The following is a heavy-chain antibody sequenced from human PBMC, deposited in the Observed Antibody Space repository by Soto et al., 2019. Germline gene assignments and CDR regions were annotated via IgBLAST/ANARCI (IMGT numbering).Heavy chain of an antibody. CDR1: GYNFGGYW. Sequence: GESLKISCKASGYNFGGYWIGWVRQMPGKGLEWMGIIFPGDSDTRYSPSFQGQVTISADKSISTVYLQWRSLKASDTAIYFCARAGFIGAPPDYWGQGTRVSVPS. CDR2: IFPGDSDT. CDR3: ARAGFIGAPPDY. D-gene: IGHD1-26*01. J-gene: IGHJ4*02. V-gene: IGHV5-51*01.